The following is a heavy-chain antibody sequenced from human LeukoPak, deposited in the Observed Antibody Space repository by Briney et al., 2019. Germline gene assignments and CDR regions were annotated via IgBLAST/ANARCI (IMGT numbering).Heavy chain of an antibody. D-gene: IGHD6-13*01. J-gene: IGHJ4*02. V-gene: IGHV3-23*01. CDR2: ISGSGGST. Sequence: GGSLRLSCAASGFTFSSYAMSWVRQAPGKGLEWVSAISGSGGSTYYADSVKGRFTISRDNSKNTLYLQMNSLRAEDTAVYYCARDGHLNSSSWYSIGYWGQGTVVTVSS. CDR3: ARDGHLNSSSWYSIGY. CDR1: GFTFSSYA.